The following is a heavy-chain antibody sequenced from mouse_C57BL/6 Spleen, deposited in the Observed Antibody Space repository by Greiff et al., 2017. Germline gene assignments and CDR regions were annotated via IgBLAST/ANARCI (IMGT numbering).Heavy chain of an antibody. Sequence: EVQLVESGEGLVKPGGSLKLSCAASGFTFSSYAMSWVRQTPEKRLEWVAYISSGGDYSYYADTVKGRFTISRDNARNTLYLQMSSLKSEDTAMYYCTRDYGSSWFAYWGQGTLVTVSA. J-gene: IGHJ3*01. CDR1: GFTFSSYA. CDR2: ISSGGDYS. CDR3: TRDYGSSWFAY. V-gene: IGHV5-9-1*02. D-gene: IGHD1-1*01.